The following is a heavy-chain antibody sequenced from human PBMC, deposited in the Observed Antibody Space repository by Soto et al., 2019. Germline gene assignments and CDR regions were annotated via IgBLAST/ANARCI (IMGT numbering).Heavy chain of an antibody. D-gene: IGHD3-9*01. CDR2: IYHSGST. V-gene: IGHV4-30-4*08. CDR3: ASVSYFNAFDY. CDR1: GGSISGSSYY. J-gene: IGHJ4*02. Sequence: SETLSLTCTVSGGSISGSSYYWGWIRQPPGKGLEWIGYIYHSGSTYYNPSLKSRVTISVDTSKNQFSLKLSSVTAADTAVYYCASVSYFNAFDYWGQGTLVTVSS.